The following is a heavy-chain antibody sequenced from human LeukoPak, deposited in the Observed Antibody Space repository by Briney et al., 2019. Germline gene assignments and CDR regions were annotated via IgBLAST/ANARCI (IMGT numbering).Heavy chain of an antibody. CDR2: IYKVGNT. CDR1: GFTVSNNY. D-gene: IGHD3-10*01. CDR3: ARVGSGSGSYGSGNYYFDD. J-gene: IGHJ4*02. Sequence: GGSLRLSCAASGFTVSNNYMSWVRQAPGSGLEWVSVIYKVGNTFYADFVKGRFAISRDNSKNTLYLQMNSLRAEDTAVYYCARVGSGSGSYGSGNYYFDDWGPGTLVTVSS. V-gene: IGHV3-66*01.